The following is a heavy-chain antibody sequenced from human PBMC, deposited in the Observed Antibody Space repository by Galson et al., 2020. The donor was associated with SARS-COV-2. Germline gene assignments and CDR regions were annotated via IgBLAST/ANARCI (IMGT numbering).Heavy chain of an antibody. CDR1: GFTFTSSA. CDR2: ISGHGGSA. Sequence: QLGESLKISCAASGFTFTSSAMSWVRQAPGKGLEWVSRISGHGGSAHYRASVKGRFTISRDNFKNQLFLQMDSLGADDTAVYYCAKAFGGIDPFDYWGLGTLVTVSS. D-gene: IGHD3-10*01. V-gene: IGHV3-23*01. J-gene: IGHJ4*02. CDR3: AKAFGGIDPFDY.